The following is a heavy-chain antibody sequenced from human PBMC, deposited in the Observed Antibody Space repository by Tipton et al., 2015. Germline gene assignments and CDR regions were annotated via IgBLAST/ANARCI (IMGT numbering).Heavy chain of an antibody. CDR1: DGSISAYY. V-gene: IGHV4-59*01. CDR2: IYYSGTS. Sequence: TLSLTCTVSDGSISAYYWSWIRQPPGKGLEWIGFIYYSGTSIYSPSLEGRVSMSVDTSKTQFSLEMRSVTATDTAVYYCARARGRHGGLFDSWGQGTLVTVSS. D-gene: IGHD4-23*01. J-gene: IGHJ4*02. CDR3: ARARGRHGGLFDS.